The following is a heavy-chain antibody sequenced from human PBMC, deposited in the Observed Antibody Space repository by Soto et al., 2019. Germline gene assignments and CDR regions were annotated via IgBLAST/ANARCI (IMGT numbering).Heavy chain of an antibody. CDR1: GGTISSWY. Sequence: QVQLQESGPGLVKPSETLSLTCTVSGGTISSWYWSWIRQPPGKGLEWIGYSYYSGSTNCNPARKSRVTVSVDASKNQFSLKLSSVTAADTAVYYCARRYGSAIDYWGQGTLVTVSS. V-gene: IGHV4-59*08. CDR2: SYYSGST. D-gene: IGHD1-26*01. J-gene: IGHJ4*02. CDR3: ARRYGSAIDY.